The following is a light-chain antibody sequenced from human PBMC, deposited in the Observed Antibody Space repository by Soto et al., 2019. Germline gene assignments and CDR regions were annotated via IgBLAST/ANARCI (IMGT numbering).Light chain of an antibody. CDR3: TSDAGSNNFVV. Sequence: QSALTQPPSASGSPGQSVTISCTGTSSDVGGYDYVSWYQQHPGKAPKLIIYEVSKRPSGVPDRFSGSKSGNTASLTVSGLQAEDEADYYCTSDAGSNNFVVFGGGTKVTVL. V-gene: IGLV2-8*01. J-gene: IGLJ2*01. CDR1: SSDVGGYDY. CDR2: EVS.